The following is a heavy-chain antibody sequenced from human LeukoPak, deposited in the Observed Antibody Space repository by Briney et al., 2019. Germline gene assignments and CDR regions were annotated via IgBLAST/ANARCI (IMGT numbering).Heavy chain of an antibody. D-gene: IGHD3-3*01. CDR2: IYYSGRST. Sequence: SETLSLTCTVSGGSISSYYWSWIRQPPGKGLEWIGYIYYSGRSTYYNPSLKSRVTISVDTSKNQFSLKLSSVTAADTAVYYCARDKGEGVVIILDYWGQGTLVTVSS. CDR3: ARDKGEGVVIILDY. V-gene: IGHV4-59*12. CDR1: GGSISSYY. J-gene: IGHJ4*02.